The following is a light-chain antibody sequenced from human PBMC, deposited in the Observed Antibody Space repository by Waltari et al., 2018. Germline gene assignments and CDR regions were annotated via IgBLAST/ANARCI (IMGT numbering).Light chain of an antibody. J-gene: IGKJ3*01. CDR1: QSIMYSSNNQNF. CDR3: QQYFVTPFT. CDR2: WAS. Sequence: DIVMTQSPDSLAVSLGERATINCKSSQSIMYSSNNQNFLAWYQKNPGHPPKLRIYWASTRQSGVPDRFTGSWSGTDVTRTISSLQAEDVSVYYCQQYFVTPFTFGPGTRVEIK. V-gene: IGKV4-1*01.